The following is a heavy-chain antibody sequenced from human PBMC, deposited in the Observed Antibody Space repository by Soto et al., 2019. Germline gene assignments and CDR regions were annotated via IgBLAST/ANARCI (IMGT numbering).Heavy chain of an antibody. CDR3: ARGHYDILTATGEPYYYYGMDV. CDR1: GFTFSSYA. Sequence: GGSLRLSCAASGFTFSSYAMHWVRQAPGKGLEWVAVISYDGSNKYYADSVKGRFTISRDNSKNTLYLQMNSLRAEDTAVYYCARGHYDILTATGEPYYYYGMDVWGQGTTVTVSS. V-gene: IGHV3-30-3*01. D-gene: IGHD3-9*01. J-gene: IGHJ6*02. CDR2: ISYDGSNK.